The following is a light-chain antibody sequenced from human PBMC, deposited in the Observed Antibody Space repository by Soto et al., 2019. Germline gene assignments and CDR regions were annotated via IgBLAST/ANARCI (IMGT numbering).Light chain of an antibody. Sequence: IVMTQSPATLSVSPGERATLSCRASLSVSSNLAWYQQKPGQAPRLLIYDAANRATGVPARFSGSGSGTDFTLTISSLEPEDFAIYYCQQRSDWPITFGQGTRLEIK. CDR2: DAA. J-gene: IGKJ5*01. CDR3: QQRSDWPIT. CDR1: LSVSSN. V-gene: IGKV3-11*01.